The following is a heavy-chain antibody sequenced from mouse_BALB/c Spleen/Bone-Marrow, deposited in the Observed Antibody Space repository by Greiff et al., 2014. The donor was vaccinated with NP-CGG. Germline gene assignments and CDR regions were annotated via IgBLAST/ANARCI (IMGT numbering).Heavy chain of an antibody. D-gene: IGHD1-1*02. Sequence: QVQLKESGPELVKPGASVRISCKASGYTFTSYYIHWVKQRPGQGLEWIGWIYPGNVNTKYNGKFRDKATLTADKSSSTAYMQLNSLTSEDSAVYFCAREVGRGGYFDVWGAGTTVTVSS. CDR2: IYPGNVNT. V-gene: IGHV1S56*01. CDR3: AREVGRGGYFDV. CDR1: GYTFTSYY. J-gene: IGHJ1*01.